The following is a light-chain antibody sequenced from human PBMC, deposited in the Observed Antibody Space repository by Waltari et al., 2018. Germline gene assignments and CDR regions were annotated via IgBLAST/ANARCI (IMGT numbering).Light chain of an antibody. V-gene: IGLV6-57*03. CDR3: HSYDTNQLGV. Sequence: FMLTQPHSVSESPGKTVTVSCTRRSGYIYTTFVPWYQQRPGSAPTTLIYEDYQRPSGVPDRFSGSIDSTSNSASLTISGLKPEDEAYYYCHSYDTNQLGVFGGGTKLTVL. CDR2: EDY. CDR1: SGYIYTTF. J-gene: IGLJ2*01.